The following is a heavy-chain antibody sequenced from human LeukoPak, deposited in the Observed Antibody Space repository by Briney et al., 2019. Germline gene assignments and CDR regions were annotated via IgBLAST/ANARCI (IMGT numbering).Heavy chain of an antibody. CDR1: GFTFGSYA. V-gene: IGHV3-30-3*01. Sequence: PGGSLRLSCAASGFTFGSYAMHWVRQAPGKGLEWVAVISYDGSNKYYADSVKGRFTISRDNSKNTLYLQMNSLRAEDTAVYYCARDRVGYCSSTSCYHFDYWGQGTLVTVSS. J-gene: IGHJ4*02. D-gene: IGHD2-2*01. CDR2: ISYDGSNK. CDR3: ARDRVGYCSSTSCYHFDY.